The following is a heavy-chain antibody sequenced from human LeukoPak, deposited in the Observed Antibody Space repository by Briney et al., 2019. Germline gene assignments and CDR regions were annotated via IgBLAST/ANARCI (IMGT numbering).Heavy chain of an antibody. V-gene: IGHV3-23*01. Sequence: PGGSLRLSCAASGTTFSTYAMTWVRQAPGKGLEWVSSISGSSTYYTDSVKGRFTISRDNSKNTVDLQMNSLRAEDTAVYYCAKAPKGAPKGYYGMDVWGQGTTVTVSS. J-gene: IGHJ6*02. CDR3: AKAPKGAPKGYYGMDV. CDR1: GTTFSTYA. CDR2: ISGSST. D-gene: IGHD3-16*01.